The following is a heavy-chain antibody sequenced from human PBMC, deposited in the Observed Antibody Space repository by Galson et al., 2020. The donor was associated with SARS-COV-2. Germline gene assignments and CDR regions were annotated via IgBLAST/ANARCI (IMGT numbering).Heavy chain of an antibody. CDR1: GGSFSGYY. CDR3: ARGRTVTTFYYYYGVDV. J-gene: IGHJ6*02. D-gene: IGHD4-17*01. V-gene: IGHV4-34*01. CDR2: INHSGST. Sequence: SETLSLTCAVYGGSFSGYYWSWIRQPPGKGLEWIGEINHSGSTNYNPSLKSRVTISVDTSKNQFSLKLSSVTAADMAVYYCARGRTVTTFYYYYGVDVWGQGTTVTVSS.